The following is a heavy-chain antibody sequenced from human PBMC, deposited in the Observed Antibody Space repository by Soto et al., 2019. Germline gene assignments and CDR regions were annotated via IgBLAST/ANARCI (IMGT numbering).Heavy chain of an antibody. Sequence: QVQLVESGGGVVQPGRSLRLSCAASGFTFSSYGMHWVRQAPGKGLEWVAVIWYDGSNKYYADSVKGRFTISRDNSKNTLYLQMNSLRAEDTAVYYCARDSNWANWFDPWGQGTLVTVSS. V-gene: IGHV3-33*01. CDR2: IWYDGSNK. D-gene: IGHD1-1*01. CDR3: ARDSNWANWFDP. CDR1: GFTFSSYG. J-gene: IGHJ5*02.